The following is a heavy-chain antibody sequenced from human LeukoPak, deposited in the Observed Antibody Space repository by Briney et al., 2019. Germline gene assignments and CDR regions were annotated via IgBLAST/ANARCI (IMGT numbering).Heavy chain of an antibody. CDR3: ARETGTTPNFDY. CDR2: INPNSGGT. V-gene: IGHV1-2*04. CDR1: GYTFTGYY. D-gene: IGHD4-17*01. J-gene: IGHJ4*02. Sequence: GASVTVSCTSSGYTFTGYYMHWVRHAPGQGLEWMGWINPNSGGTNYSQKLQGWVTMTSDTSISTSYMELSRLRSDDTAVYYCARETGTTPNFDYWGQGTLVTVSS.